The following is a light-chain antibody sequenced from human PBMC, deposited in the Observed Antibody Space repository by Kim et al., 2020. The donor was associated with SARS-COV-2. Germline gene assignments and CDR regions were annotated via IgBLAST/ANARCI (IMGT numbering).Light chain of an antibody. V-gene: IGLV3-25*03. Sequence: PGQTARITCSGDTLPKKYAYWYQQKPGQAPVLVIYKDSERPSGIPERFSGSSSGTTVTLSITGVQAEDEADYYCQSADSSGAYKVFGGGTQLTVL. CDR1: TLPKKY. J-gene: IGLJ3*02. CDR2: KDS. CDR3: QSADSSGAYKV.